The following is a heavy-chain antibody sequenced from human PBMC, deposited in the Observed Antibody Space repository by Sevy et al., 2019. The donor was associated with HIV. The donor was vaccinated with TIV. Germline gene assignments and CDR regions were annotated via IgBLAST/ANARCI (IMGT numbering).Heavy chain of an antibody. CDR1: GFTFSSYW. CDR2: IKQDGSEK. Sequence: GESLKISCAASGFTFSSYWMSWVRQAPGKGLEWVANIKQDGSEKYYVDSVKGRFTISRDNAKNSLYLQMNSLGAEDTAVYYCARDRIGMDVWGQGTTVTVSS. V-gene: IGHV3-7*01. J-gene: IGHJ6*02. CDR3: ARDRIGMDV.